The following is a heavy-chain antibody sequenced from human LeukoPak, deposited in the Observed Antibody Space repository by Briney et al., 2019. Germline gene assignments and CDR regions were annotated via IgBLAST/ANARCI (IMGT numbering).Heavy chain of an antibody. CDR1: GYSFTSYW. D-gene: IGHD1-26*01. V-gene: IGHV5-10-1*01. CDR2: FDPSDSYT. Sequence: GEPLKISCKGSGYSFTSYWISWVGQMPGKGLEWMGRFDPSDSYTNYSPSFQGHVTISADKSISTAYLQWSSLKASDTAMYYCARVGRGATKFVFDYWGQGTLVTVSS. J-gene: IGHJ4*02. CDR3: ARVGRGATKFVFDY.